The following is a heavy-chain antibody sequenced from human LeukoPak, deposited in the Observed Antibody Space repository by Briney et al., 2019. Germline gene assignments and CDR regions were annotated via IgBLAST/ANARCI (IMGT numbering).Heavy chain of an antibody. CDR3: ARDQRTAAAEAYFDY. CDR1: SGSISTYY. Sequence: SETLSLTCTVSSGSISTYYWNWIRQHPGKGLEWIGYIYYSGSTYYNPSLKSRVTISVDTSKNQFSLKLSSVTAADTAVYYCARDQRTAAAEAYFDYWGQGTLVTVSS. D-gene: IGHD6-13*01. V-gene: IGHV4-59*06. CDR2: IYYSGST. J-gene: IGHJ4*02.